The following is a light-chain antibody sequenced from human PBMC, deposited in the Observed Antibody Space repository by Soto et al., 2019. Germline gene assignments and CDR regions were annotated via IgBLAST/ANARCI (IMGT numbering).Light chain of an antibody. CDR2: DAS. V-gene: IGKV1-5*01. CDR1: QSSSSW. CDR3: EQYNSYPWT. Sequence: DIQMTQSPSTLSASVGDRVTITCLASQSSSSWLAWYQQKPGKAPKLLIYDASSLESGVPSRFSVSGSGTEFALSISSLQPDDFATDYGEQYNSYPWTFGQGTKVESK. J-gene: IGKJ1*01.